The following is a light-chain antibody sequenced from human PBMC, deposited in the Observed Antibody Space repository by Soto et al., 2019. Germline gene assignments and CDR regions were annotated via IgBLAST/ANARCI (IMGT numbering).Light chain of an antibody. Sequence: DIQMTQSPSSLSASVGDRVTITCRASQSISTYLSWYQQRPGIAPKLLVFSASRLQSGVSSRFSGSGSGTDFTLSISSLQPEDFAVYYCQQYDTSPRTFGQGTKVEIK. CDR1: QSISTY. V-gene: IGKV1-39*01. CDR2: SAS. CDR3: QQYDTSPRT. J-gene: IGKJ1*01.